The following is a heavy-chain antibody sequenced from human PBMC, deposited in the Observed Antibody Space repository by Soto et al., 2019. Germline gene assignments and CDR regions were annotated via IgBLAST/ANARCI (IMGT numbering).Heavy chain of an antibody. Sequence: ASVKVSCKASGYTFTGYYMHRVRQAPGQGLEWMGWINPNSGGTNYAQKFQGWVTMTRDTSISTAYMELSRLRSDDTAVYYCARDRGWDYYSSGYYYYYVMDFWGQGTTVTVS. D-gene: IGHD3-22*01. V-gene: IGHV1-2*04. CDR2: INPNSGGT. J-gene: IGHJ6*02. CDR3: ARDRGWDYYSSGYYYYYVMDF. CDR1: GYTFTGYY.